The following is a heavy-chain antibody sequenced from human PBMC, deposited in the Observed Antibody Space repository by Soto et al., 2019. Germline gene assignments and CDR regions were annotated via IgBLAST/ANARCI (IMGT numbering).Heavy chain of an antibody. CDR2: MNPNSGNT. J-gene: IGHJ6*03. D-gene: IGHD3-10*01. CDR3: ARGGWITMVRGGYYYMDV. CDR1: GYTFTSYD. V-gene: IGHV1-8*01. Sequence: QVQLVQSGAEVKKPGASVKVSCKASGYTFTSYDINWVRQATGQGLEWMGWMNPNSGNTGYAQKFQGIVTRTRNTSRSTAYMELSSLRSEDTAVYYCARGGWITMVRGGYYYMDVWGKGTTVTVSS.